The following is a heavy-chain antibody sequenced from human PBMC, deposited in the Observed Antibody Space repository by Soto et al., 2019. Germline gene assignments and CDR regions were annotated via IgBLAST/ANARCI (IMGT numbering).Heavy chain of an antibody. D-gene: IGHD5-18*01. CDR3: GRVPRYSFPTSDSLDQ. Sequence: QVHLVQSGTEVRKPGSSVTVSCKVSGGTFSTYTISWVRQAPGQGLQWMGGITPILRETTYAQNFQGRVLSTADISATTAYMQLSDLATEETAMYYCGRVPRYSFPTSDSLDQWGQGTRVTVSS. CDR2: ITPILRET. CDR1: GGTFSTYT. J-gene: IGHJ4*02. V-gene: IGHV1-69*06.